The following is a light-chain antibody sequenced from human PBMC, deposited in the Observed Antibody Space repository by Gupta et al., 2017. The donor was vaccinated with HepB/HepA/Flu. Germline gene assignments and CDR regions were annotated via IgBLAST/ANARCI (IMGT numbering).Light chain of an antibody. Sequence: DGVLTQSPLSLPVTLGQPASISCRSNQSLVYSDGDTYLSWIQQRPGQSPRRIIYKVSRRDSGDTDRFSGSGEGNDFTLISSRGADEDVGVYYGTQGKPLKSFGQGTKVEIE. CDR3: TQGKPLKS. CDR1: QSLVYSDGDTY. CDR2: KVS. J-gene: IGKJ1*01. V-gene: IGKV2-30*01.